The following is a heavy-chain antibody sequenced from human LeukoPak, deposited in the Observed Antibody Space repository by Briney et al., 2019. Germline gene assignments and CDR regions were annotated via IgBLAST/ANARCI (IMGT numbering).Heavy chain of an antibody. CDR1: GGSISSSGYY. V-gene: IGHV4-39*07. CDR3: ARDPAGTSHRGGIDP. J-gene: IGHJ5*02. CDR2: IYSSGSI. D-gene: IGHD2-2*01. Sequence: PSETLSLTCTVSGGSISSSGYYWGWIRQPPGMGLEWIGSIYSSGSINYNPSLKSRVILSIDTPKNQFSLRMSSVTAADTAVYYCARDPAGTSHRGGIDPWGQGTLVIVSS.